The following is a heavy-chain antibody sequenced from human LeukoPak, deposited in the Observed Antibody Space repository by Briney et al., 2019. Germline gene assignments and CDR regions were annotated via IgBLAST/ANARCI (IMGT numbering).Heavy chain of an antibody. CDR3: ARGSAIYYGMDV. J-gene: IGHJ6*02. Sequence: ASVKVSCKVSGNTFTSYDMNWVRQATGQGLEWMGWMNPNSGNTGYAQKFQGRVTMTRNTSISTAYMELISLRSEDTAVYYCARGSAIYYGMDVWGQGTTVTVSS. CDR2: MNPNSGNT. CDR1: GNTFTSYD. V-gene: IGHV1-8*01.